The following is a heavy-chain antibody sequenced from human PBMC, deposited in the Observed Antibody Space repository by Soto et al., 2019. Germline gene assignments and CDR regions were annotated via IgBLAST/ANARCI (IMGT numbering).Heavy chain of an antibody. CDR1: GYTFRNFG. Sequence: QIPLLQSGAEVKKPGASVKVTCKASGYTFRNFGISWVRQAPGQGLEWMGWIRAYNANANYAQKFQGRLTMTADTSTSTAYMELWSLRSHETAVYYCARENSDFDCWGQGTLGALSS. CDR3: ARENSDFDC. J-gene: IGHJ4*02. D-gene: IGHD6-13*01. V-gene: IGHV1-18*01. CDR2: IRAYNANA.